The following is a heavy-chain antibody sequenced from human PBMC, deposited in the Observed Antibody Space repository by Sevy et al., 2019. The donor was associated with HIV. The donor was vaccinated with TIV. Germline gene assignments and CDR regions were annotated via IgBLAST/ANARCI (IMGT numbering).Heavy chain of an antibody. CDR1: GFTFNYHF. Sequence: GGSLRLSCAASGFTFNYHFMNWVRQLPGKGLEWVSYISSASSYINYSDSVKGRFTISRDNAKNSLYLQMNSLRDEDTAVYYCARKFGYWGQGTLVTVSS. CDR3: ARKFGY. J-gene: IGHJ4*02. V-gene: IGHV3-21*01. D-gene: IGHD3-10*01. CDR2: ISSASSYI.